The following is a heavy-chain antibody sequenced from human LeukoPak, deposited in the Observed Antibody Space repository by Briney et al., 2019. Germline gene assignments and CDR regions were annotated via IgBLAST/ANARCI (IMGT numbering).Heavy chain of an antibody. CDR3: ARGTGHYFDY. D-gene: IGHD3/OR15-3a*01. CDR1: GFTFSSYG. J-gene: IGHJ4*02. V-gene: IGHV3-30*03. CDR2: ISYDGSNK. Sequence: GGSLRLSCVASGFTFSSYGMHWVRQAPGKGLEWVAVISYDGSNKYYADSVKGRFTISRDNSKNTLYLQVNSLRAEDTAVYYCARGTGHYFDYWGQGTLVTVSS.